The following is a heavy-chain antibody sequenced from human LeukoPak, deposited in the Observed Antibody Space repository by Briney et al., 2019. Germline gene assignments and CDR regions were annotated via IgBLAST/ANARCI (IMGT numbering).Heavy chain of an antibody. D-gene: IGHD3-22*01. J-gene: IGHJ4*02. V-gene: IGHV3-30*03. CDR3: ATSRDYYDSSGYPDY. Sequence: GGSLRLSCAASGFTFSSYGMHWVRQAPGKGLEWVAVIPNDRRNNYYADSVKGRFTISRDNSKNTLYLQMNSLRAEDTAVYYCATSRDYYDSSGYPDYWGQGTLVTVSS. CDR2: IPNDRRNN. CDR1: GFTFSSYG.